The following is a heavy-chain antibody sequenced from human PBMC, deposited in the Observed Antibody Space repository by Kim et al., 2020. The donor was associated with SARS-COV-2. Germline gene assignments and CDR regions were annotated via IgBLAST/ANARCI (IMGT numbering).Heavy chain of an antibody. V-gene: IGHV4-59*12. Sequence: IGTTNYNPALKSRLTISVDTSKKQVSLELSSVTAADTAVYYCARRRGGLDIWGQGTMVTVAS. CDR2: IGTT. J-gene: IGHJ3*02. CDR3: ARRRGGLDI. D-gene: IGHD2-15*01.